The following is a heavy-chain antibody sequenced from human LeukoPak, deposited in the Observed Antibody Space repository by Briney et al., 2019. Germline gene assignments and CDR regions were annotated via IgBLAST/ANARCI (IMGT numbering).Heavy chain of an antibody. J-gene: IGHJ4*02. D-gene: IGHD3-3*01. CDR3: AKARSLYYDPVDS. Sequence: GGSLRLSCAASGFTFSDYDMGWVRQAPGKGLEWVSDISGGGGDTFYADSVKGRFTISRDDSKNTLYLQMNNLRVEDTARYYCAKARSLYYDPVDSWGQGTLVTVSS. V-gene: IGHV3-23*01. CDR2: ISGGGGDT. CDR1: GFTFSDYD.